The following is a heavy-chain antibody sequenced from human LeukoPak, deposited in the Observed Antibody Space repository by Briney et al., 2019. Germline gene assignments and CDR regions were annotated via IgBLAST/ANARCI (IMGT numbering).Heavy chain of an antibody. CDR1: GGSISSSSYY. CDR3: ARDRGTMVRGVILYYYGMDV. Sequence: SETLSLTCTVSGGSISSSSYYWGWIRQPPGKGLEWIGSIYYSGSTYYNPSLKSRVTISVDTSKNQFSLKLSSVTAADTAVYYCARDRGTMVRGVILYYYGMDVWGQGTTVTVSS. V-gene: IGHV4-39*07. D-gene: IGHD3-10*01. CDR2: IYYSGST. J-gene: IGHJ6*02.